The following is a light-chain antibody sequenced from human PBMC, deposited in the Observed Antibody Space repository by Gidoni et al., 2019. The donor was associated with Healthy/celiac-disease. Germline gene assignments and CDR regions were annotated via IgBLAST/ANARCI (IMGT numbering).Light chain of an antibody. Sequence: QAALAQPAAGAGPPGQSITISCTGTSSDVGSYNLVSWYQQHPGNAPTLMIYEGSKRPSGVSNRFSGSQSGHPASLTLSWLQAEDEADSSCCSSAGSSTLVFGGWPTLTVL. J-gene: IGLJ2*01. CDR3: CSSAGSSTLV. CDR1: SSDVGSYNL. V-gene: IGLV2-23*01. CDR2: EGS.